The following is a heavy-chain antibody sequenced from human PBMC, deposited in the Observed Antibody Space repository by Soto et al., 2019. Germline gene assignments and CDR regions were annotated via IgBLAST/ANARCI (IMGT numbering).Heavy chain of an antibody. V-gene: IGHV3-21*01. Sequence: EVQLVESGGGLVKPGGSLRLSCAASGFTFSSYSMNWVRQAPGKGLEWVSSISSSSSYIYYADSVKGRFTISRDNAKNSLYLQMNSLRAEDTAVYYCARGRDIVLMALDFDYWGQGTLVTVSS. CDR2: ISSSSSYI. D-gene: IGHD2-8*01. CDR3: ARGRDIVLMALDFDY. CDR1: GFTFSSYS. J-gene: IGHJ4*02.